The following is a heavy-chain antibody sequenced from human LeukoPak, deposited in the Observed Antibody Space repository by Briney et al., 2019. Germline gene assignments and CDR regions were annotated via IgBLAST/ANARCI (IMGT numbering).Heavy chain of an antibody. J-gene: IGHJ4*02. D-gene: IGHD1-26*01. Sequence: SETLSLTCAVYGGSFSGYYWSWIRQPPGKGLEWIGEINHSGSTSYNPSLKSRVTISVDTSKNQFSLKLSSVTAADTAVYYCARLIVGATDFDYWGQGTLDTVSS. V-gene: IGHV4-34*01. CDR3: ARLIVGATDFDY. CDR2: INHSGST. CDR1: GGSFSGYY.